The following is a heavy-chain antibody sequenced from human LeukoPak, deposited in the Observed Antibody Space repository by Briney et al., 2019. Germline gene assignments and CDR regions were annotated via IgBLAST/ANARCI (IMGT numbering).Heavy chain of an antibody. CDR3: AKASYGTYYDILTGYPDY. CDR2: IKLDGSGK. D-gene: IGHD3-9*01. Sequence: GGSLRLSCAASGFTFSNYWMSWVRQAPGKGLEWVANIKLDGSGKYYVDSVKGRFTISRDNAKKSLYLQMNSLRAEDTAIYYCAKASYGTYYDILTGYPDYWGQGTLVTVSP. CDR1: GFTFSNYW. V-gene: IGHV3-7*03. J-gene: IGHJ4*02.